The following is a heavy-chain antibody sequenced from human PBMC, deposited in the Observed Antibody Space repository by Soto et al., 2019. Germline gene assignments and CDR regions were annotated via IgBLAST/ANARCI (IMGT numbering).Heavy chain of an antibody. CDR1: GGSISSGGYY. D-gene: IGHD3-3*01. V-gene: IGHV4-31*03. J-gene: IGHJ5*02. CDR3: ARAKGFITIFGVVTPMAFDP. Sequence: SETLSLTCTVSGGSISSGGYYWSWIRQHPGKGLEWIGYIYYSGSTYYNPSLKSRVTISVDTSKNQFSLRLSSVTAADTAVYYCARAKGFITIFGVVTPMAFDPWGQGTLVTVSS. CDR2: IYYSGST.